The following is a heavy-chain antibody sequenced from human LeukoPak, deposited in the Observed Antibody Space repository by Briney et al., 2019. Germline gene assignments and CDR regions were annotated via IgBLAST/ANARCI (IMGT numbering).Heavy chain of an antibody. V-gene: IGHV4-34*01. D-gene: IGHD3-10*01. J-gene: IGHJ4*02. CDR1: GGSFSGYY. CDR3: ARVSYGSGSDYYDPSLPTLDY. CDR2: INHSGST. Sequence: ETSETLSLTCAVYGGSFSGYYWSWIRQPPGKGLEWIGEINHSGSTNYNPSLKSRVTISVDTSKNQFSLKLSSVTAADTAVYYCARVSYGSGSDYYDPSLPTLDYWGQGTLVTVSS.